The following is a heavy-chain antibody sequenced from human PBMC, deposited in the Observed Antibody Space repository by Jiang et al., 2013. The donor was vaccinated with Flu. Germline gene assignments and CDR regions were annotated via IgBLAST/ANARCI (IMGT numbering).Heavy chain of an antibody. J-gene: IGHJ3*02. Sequence: LEWIGEINHSGSTNYNPSLKSRVTISVDTSKNQFSLKLSSVTAADTAVYYCARAAPSYYDFWSGYQLPSGAFDIWGQGTMVTVSS. CDR2: INHSGST. V-gene: IGHV4-34*01. CDR3: ARAAPSYYDFWSGYQLPSGAFDI. D-gene: IGHD3-3*01.